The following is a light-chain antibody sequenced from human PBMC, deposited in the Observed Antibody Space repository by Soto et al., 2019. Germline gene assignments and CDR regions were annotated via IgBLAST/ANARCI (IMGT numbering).Light chain of an antibody. J-gene: IGKJ1*01. Sequence: DIQITQSPSTLSGSVGDSVTITCRASQTISSWLAWYQQKPGEAPKLLIYAASSLQSGVPSRFSGSGSGTDFTLTISSLQTEDLATYDCQQSYSTPRTFGQGTKGDIK. CDR3: QQSYSTPRT. CDR2: AAS. V-gene: IGKV1-39*01. CDR1: QTISSW.